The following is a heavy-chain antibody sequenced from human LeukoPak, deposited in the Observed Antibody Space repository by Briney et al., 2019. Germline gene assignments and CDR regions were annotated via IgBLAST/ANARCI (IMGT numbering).Heavy chain of an antibody. J-gene: IGHJ5*02. CDR1: GGSISNYY. CDR2: VYASGST. V-gene: IGHV4-59*08. CDR3: ARRGGSGSSYCFDR. D-gene: IGHD1-26*01. Sequence: SETLSLTCTVSGGSISNYYWSWIRQPPGKGLEWIGYVYASGSTKYNPSLNSRVTISLDTSKSQFSLRLSSVTVADTAVYYCARRGGSGSSYCFDRWGQGTVVTVSS.